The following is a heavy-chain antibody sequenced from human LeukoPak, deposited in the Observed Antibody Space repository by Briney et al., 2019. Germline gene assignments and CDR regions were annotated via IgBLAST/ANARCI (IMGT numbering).Heavy chain of an antibody. CDR2: ISAYNGNT. J-gene: IGHJ4*02. V-gene: IGHV1-18*01. Sequence: ASVKVSCKAAGYTFTSYGISWGRQSPGQGLEGMGWISAYNGNTNYAQKLQGRVTMTTDTSTSTAYMELRSLRSDDTAVYYCARVVRELHLLDYWGQGTLVTVSS. D-gene: IGHD3-10*01. CDR3: ARVVRELHLLDY. CDR1: GYTFTSYG.